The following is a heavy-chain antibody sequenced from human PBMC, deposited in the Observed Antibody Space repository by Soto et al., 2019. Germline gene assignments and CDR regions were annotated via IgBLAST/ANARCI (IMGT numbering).Heavy chain of an antibody. D-gene: IGHD4-17*01. V-gene: IGHV1-2*02. Sequence: GASVKVSCKASGYTFTTYYLHWVRQAPGQDLEWMGWINPNSGITNSAQKFQGRVTMTRDTSITTAYMELSRLNSDDTAVYYCARTEMTTLTNFAYWGQGTQVTVSS. CDR2: INPNSGIT. CDR1: GYTFTTYY. J-gene: IGHJ4*02. CDR3: ARTEMTTLTNFAY.